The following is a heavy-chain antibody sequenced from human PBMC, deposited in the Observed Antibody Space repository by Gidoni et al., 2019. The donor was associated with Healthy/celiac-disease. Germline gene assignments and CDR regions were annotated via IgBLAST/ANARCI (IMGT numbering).Heavy chain of an antibody. CDR1: GFTFSSYA. CDR3: AKDHPDIVVVPAAAYYYYYMDV. V-gene: IGHV3-23*01. CDR2: ISGSGGST. J-gene: IGHJ6*03. D-gene: IGHD2-2*01. Sequence: EVQLLESGGGLVQPGGSLILSCAASGFTFSSYAMSWVRQAPGKGLEWVSAISGSGGSTYYADSVKGRFTISRDNSKNTLYLQMNSLRAEDTAVYYCAKDHPDIVVVPAAAYYYYYMDVWGKGTTVTVSS.